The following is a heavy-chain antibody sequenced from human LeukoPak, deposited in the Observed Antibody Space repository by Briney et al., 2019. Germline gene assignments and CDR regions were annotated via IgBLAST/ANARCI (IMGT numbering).Heavy chain of an antibody. J-gene: IGHJ4*02. V-gene: IGHV1-2*02. CDR3: ARGHYYDSSGYLVDFDY. CDR2: MHPNSGGT. Sequence: ASVKVSCKASGYTFTDYYMHWLRQAPGQGLEWMGWMHPNSGGTNYAQKFQGRVTMTRDTSISTAYMDLSSLRSEDTAVYYCARGHYYDSSGYLVDFDYWGQGTLVTVSS. CDR1: GYTFTDYY. D-gene: IGHD3-22*01.